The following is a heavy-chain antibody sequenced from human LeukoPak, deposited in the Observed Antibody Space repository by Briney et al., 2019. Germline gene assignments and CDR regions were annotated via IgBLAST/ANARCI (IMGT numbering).Heavy chain of an antibody. CDR1: SYSISSGYY. CDR3: ARHKGDPVAGTYNWFDP. D-gene: IGHD6-19*01. J-gene: IGHJ5*02. V-gene: IGHV4-38-2*02. Sequence: PSETLSLTCTVSSYSISSGYYWGWIRQPPGKGLEWIGSIYYSGSTYYNPSLKSRVTISVDTSKNQFSLKLSSVTAADTAVYYCARHKGDPVAGTYNWFDPWGQGTLVTVSS. CDR2: IYYSGST.